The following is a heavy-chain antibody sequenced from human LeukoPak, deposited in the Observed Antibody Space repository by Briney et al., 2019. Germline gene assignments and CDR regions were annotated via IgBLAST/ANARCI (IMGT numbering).Heavy chain of an antibody. Sequence: GGSLRLSCAVSGLTFSDFWMNWVRQAPGKELEWVASINQNGGENYYVDSVKGRFTVSRDNPRNSLYLQMSSLRAEDTAVYYCARDGTAPGLYFDLWGQGALVTVSS. CDR3: ARDGTAPGLYFDL. V-gene: IGHV3-7*01. CDR1: GLTFSDFW. J-gene: IGHJ4*03. CDR2: INQNGGEN. D-gene: IGHD6-13*01.